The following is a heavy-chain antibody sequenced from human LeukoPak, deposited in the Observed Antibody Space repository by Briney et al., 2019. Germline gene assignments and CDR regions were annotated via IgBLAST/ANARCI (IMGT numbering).Heavy chain of an antibody. CDR2: ISSGGSSI. CDR3: AREVAVTGTPSLDN. J-gene: IGHJ4*02. Sequence: PGGALRLSCAASGFTFSSYEMNWVRQAPGKGLEWVSYISSGGSSIYYADSVRGRYTLSRENAKNSLYLKMNSLRVEETDIHYCAREVAVTGTPSLDNWGQGTLVTVSS. D-gene: IGHD6-19*01. CDR1: GFTFSSYE. V-gene: IGHV3-48*03.